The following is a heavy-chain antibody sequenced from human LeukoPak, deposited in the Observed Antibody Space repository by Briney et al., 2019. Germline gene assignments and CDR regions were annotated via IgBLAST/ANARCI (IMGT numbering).Heavy chain of an antibody. Sequence: SVKVSCKASGGTFGSYAITWVRQAPGQGLEWMGGIIPILNTANYAQKFQGRVTITADESTDTAYMELSSLRSEDTAVYYCARFNSGLGSLAYPFDPWGQGTLVTVSS. J-gene: IGHJ5*02. CDR1: GGTFGSYA. V-gene: IGHV1-69*13. CDR2: IIPILNTA. CDR3: ARFNSGLGSLAYPFDP. D-gene: IGHD3-16*01.